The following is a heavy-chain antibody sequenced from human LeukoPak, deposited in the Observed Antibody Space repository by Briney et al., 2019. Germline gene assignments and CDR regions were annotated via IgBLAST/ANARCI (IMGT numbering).Heavy chain of an antibody. CDR2: IWYDGSNK. CDR1: GFTFSSYG. Sequence: PGRSLRLSCAASGFTFSSYGMHWVRQAPGKGLEWVAVIWYDGSNKYYADSVKGRFTISRDNSKNTLYLQMSSLRAEDTAVYYCAREIVGATMDYWGQGTLATVSS. D-gene: IGHD1-26*01. V-gene: IGHV3-33*01. CDR3: AREIVGATMDY. J-gene: IGHJ4*02.